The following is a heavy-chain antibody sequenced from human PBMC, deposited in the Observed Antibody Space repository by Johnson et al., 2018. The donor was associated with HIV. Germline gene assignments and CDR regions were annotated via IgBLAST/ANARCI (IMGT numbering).Heavy chain of an antibody. CDR1: NFTFKDFY. V-gene: IGHV3-11*06. Sequence: QMLLVESGGDLIKPGGSLRLSCAVSNFTFKDFYMSWIRQAPGQGLEWLSYISGSGFDTYYADSVKGRFTISRDNSKNSLYLQMNSLRVEDTAVYYCATELLRTEHDVFDIWGQGTMVTVSS. CDR3: ATELLRTEHDVFDI. CDR2: ISGSGFDT. D-gene: IGHD3-10*01. J-gene: IGHJ3*02.